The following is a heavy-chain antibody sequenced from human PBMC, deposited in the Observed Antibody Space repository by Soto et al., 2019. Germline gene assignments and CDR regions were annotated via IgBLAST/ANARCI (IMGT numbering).Heavy chain of an antibody. Sequence: QVQLVESGGGVVQPGRSLRLSCAASGFTFSSYAMHWVRQAPGKGLQWLAVLSHDGSNKNYADSVKGRFTISRDNSKNTLYLQMNSLRAEDTAVYYCARVEYYWNYYDYWGQGTLVTVSS. V-gene: IGHV3-30-3*01. CDR1: GFTFSSYA. CDR2: LSHDGSNK. D-gene: IGHD3-16*01. J-gene: IGHJ4*02. CDR3: ARVEYYWNYYDY.